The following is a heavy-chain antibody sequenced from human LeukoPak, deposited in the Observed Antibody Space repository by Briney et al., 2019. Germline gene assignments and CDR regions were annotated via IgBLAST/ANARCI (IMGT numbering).Heavy chain of an antibody. V-gene: IGHV1-8*01. CDR3: ARGGDSEGYFDY. CDR2: MNPNSGNT. Sequence: ASVKVSCKASGYTFTSYDINWVRQVTGQGLEWMGWMNPNSGNTGYAQKFQGRVAMTRDTSISTAYMELSSLRSEDTAVYYCARGGDSEGYFDYWGQGTLVTVSS. J-gene: IGHJ4*02. CDR1: GYTFTSYD. D-gene: IGHD4-11*01.